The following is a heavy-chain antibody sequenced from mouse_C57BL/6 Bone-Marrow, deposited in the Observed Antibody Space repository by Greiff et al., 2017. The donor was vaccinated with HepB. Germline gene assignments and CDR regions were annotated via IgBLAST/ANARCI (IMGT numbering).Heavy chain of an antibody. J-gene: IGHJ3*01. CDR1: GYTFTSYW. Sequence: VQLQQPGAELVRPGTSVKLSCKASGYTFTSYWMHWVKQRPGQGLEWIGVIDPSDSYTNYNQKFKGKATLTVDTSSSTAYMQLSSLTSEDSAVYYCAGGRFAYWGQGTLVTVSA. CDR3: AGGRFAY. CDR2: IDPSDSYT. V-gene: IGHV1-59*01.